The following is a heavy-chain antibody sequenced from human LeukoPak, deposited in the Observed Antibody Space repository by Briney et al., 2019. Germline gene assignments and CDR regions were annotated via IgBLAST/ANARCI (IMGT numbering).Heavy chain of an antibody. Sequence: SETLSLTCTVSGGPVSSYYWSWIRQSPGKGLEWIGYIYYSGSTDYNPSLKSRVTISVDTSKNQFSLKLSSVTAADTAVYYCARGRVFLRFGESSKGDYWGQGTLVTVSS. CDR2: IYYSGST. CDR1: GGPVSSYY. D-gene: IGHD3-10*01. J-gene: IGHJ4*02. CDR3: ARGRVFLRFGESSKGDY. V-gene: IGHV4-59*02.